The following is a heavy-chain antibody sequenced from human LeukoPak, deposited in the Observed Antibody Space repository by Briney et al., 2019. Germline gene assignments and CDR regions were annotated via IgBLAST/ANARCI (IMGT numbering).Heavy chain of an antibody. D-gene: IGHD1-1*01. Sequence: GASVKVSCKASGYTFTGYYMHWVRQAPGQGLEWMGWTNPNSGGTNYAQKFQGRVTMTRDTSISTAYMELSRLRADDTAVYYCARVRHFGTEIKYYHYYYMDVWGKGTTVTVSS. CDR1: GYTFTGYY. CDR3: ARVRHFGTEIKYYHYYYMDV. V-gene: IGHV1-2*02. J-gene: IGHJ6*03. CDR2: TNPNSGGT.